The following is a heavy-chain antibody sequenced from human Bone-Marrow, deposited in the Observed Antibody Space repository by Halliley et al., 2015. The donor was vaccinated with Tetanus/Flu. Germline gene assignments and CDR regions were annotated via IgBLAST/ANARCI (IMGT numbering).Heavy chain of an antibody. Sequence: SRINIEDTAPTYADSVKGRFTIYRDNAKNTLYLQMNSLSVEDTAVYYCAKDSSSWSHRDVFDLWGQGAMVTVSS. CDR2: INIEDTAP. D-gene: IGHD6-13*01. CDR3: AKDSSSWSHRDVFDL. V-gene: IGHV3-74*01. J-gene: IGHJ3*01.